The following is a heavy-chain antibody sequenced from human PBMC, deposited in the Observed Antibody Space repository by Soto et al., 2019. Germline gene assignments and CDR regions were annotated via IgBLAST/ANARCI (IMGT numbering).Heavy chain of an antibody. J-gene: IGHJ5*02. V-gene: IGHV4-34*01. D-gene: IGHD3-10*01. CDR3: ARVGAYYYGSGSYLEVDNWFDP. CDR2: ISESGST. Sequence: PSETLSLTCAVYGQSFSGHSWAWIRQPPGKGLEWIGEISESGSTYYNPSLKSRVTISTDTSKNQFSLKLNSLTAADTAVYYCARVGAYYYGSGSYLEVDNWFDPWGQGTLVTVSS. CDR1: GQSFSGHS.